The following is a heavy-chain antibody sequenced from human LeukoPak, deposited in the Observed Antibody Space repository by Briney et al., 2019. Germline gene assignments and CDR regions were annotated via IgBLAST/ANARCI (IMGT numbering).Heavy chain of an antibody. CDR2: IYYSGST. CDR3: ARRVYGGKMHRWFDP. V-gene: IGHV4-39*01. CDR1: GGSISSSSYY. Sequence: KPSETLSLTCTVSGGSISSSSYYWGWIRQPPGRGLEWIGSIYYSGSTYYNPSLKSRVTISVDTPKNQFSLKLSSVTAADTAVYYCARRVYGGKMHRWFDPWGQGTLVTVSS. J-gene: IGHJ5*02. D-gene: IGHD4-23*01.